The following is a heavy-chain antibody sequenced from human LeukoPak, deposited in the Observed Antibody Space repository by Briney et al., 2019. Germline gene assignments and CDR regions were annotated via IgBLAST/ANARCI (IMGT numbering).Heavy chain of an antibody. CDR1: GGSISSSSYY. V-gene: IGHV4-39*01. CDR3: ARQDYANWD. J-gene: IGHJ4*02. Sequence: SETLSLTCTVSGGSISSSSYYWGWIRQPPGKGLEWIGSIYYSGRIYHNPSLKSRVTISVDTSKNQFSLKLTSVTAADTAVYYCARQDYANWDWGQGTLVTVSP. D-gene: IGHD7-27*01. CDR2: IYYSGRI.